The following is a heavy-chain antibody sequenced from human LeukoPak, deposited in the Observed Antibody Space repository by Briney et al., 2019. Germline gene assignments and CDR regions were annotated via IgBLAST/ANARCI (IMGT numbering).Heavy chain of an antibody. J-gene: IGHJ4*02. D-gene: IGHD3-3*01. V-gene: IGHV4-4*07. Sequence: SETLSLTCSVSGGSISSYYWNWIRQPAGTGLEWIGRIYRSGSTNYSPSLKSRISMSIDTSKSQFSLKLSSVTAADTAVYYCARGSRVDFDYWGQGTLVTVSS. CDR2: IYRSGST. CDR1: GGSISSYY. CDR3: ARGSRVDFDY.